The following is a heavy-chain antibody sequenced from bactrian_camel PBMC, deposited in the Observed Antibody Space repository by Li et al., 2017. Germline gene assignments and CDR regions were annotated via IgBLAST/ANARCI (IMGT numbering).Heavy chain of an antibody. Sequence: HVQLVESGGGSVQAGGSLRISCVASGYTLPMNMGWFRRLPGQEREGVAAIAGDGRINYADSVKGRFTISRDGAKNIIALQMDSLKPEDTATYYCAADLVTDEPSLVEREYYYWGQGTQVTVS. V-gene: IGHV3S53*01. CDR3: AADLVTDEPSLVEREYYY. J-gene: IGHJ4*01. CDR1: GYTLPMN. D-gene: IGHD1*01. CDR2: IAGDGRI.